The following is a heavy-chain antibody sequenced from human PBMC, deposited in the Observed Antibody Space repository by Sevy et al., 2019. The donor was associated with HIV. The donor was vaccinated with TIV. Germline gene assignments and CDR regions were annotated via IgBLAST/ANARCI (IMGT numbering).Heavy chain of an antibody. V-gene: IGHV3-48*01. Sequence: GGSLRLSCVASGFIFGNYPIHWVRQAPGKGLEWVSYISASGATKYYADSVRGRFTISRDNSKNSLYLQMNSLRAEDTAVYYCARVRQWVPVVFDYWGQGTLVTVSS. CDR2: ISASGATK. CDR3: ARVRQWVPVVFDY. J-gene: IGHJ4*02. CDR1: GFIFGNYP. D-gene: IGHD1-26*01.